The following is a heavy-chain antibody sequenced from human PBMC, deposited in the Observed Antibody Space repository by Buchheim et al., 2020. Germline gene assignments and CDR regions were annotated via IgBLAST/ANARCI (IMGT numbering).Heavy chain of an antibody. D-gene: IGHD3-10*01. CDR3: GRYRGSGSRFDY. V-gene: IGHV4-30-4*01. CDR1: GASISYGDYY. CDR2: ISYSGNT. Sequence: QVQLQESGPGLVKPSQTPSLACTVSGASISYGDYYWSWIRQPPGKGLEWIGYISYSGNTYYNPSLKSRVTISVDTSKNQFSLRLSSVTAADTAVYYCGRYRGSGSRFDYWGQGTL. J-gene: IGHJ4*02.